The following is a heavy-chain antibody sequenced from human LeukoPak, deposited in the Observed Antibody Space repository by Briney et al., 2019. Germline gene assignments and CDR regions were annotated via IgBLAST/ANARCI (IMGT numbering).Heavy chain of an antibody. D-gene: IGHD3-3*01. V-gene: IGHV1-46*01. Sequence: ASVKDSCKASGSTFTGYYLHWVRQAPGQGLEWMGIINPSGGSTSYVQKFQGRVTMTRDMSTSTVYMELSSLRSEDTAVYYCARGGGGSGYYNWLFLDPWGQGTLVTVSS. CDR2: INPSGGST. CDR3: ARGGGGSGYYNWLFLDP. CDR1: GSTFTGYY. J-gene: IGHJ5*02.